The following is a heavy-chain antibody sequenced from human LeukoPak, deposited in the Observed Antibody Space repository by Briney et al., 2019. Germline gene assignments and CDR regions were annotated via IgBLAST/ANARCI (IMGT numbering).Heavy chain of an antibody. D-gene: IGHD6-19*01. CDR1: GFTFSNYW. V-gene: IGHV3-7*01. J-gene: IGHJ4*02. CDR3: TRDGSGWSNY. CDR2: VVQDGSDK. Sequence: GGSLRLSCAASGFTFSNYWMSWVRQAPGKGLEWVANVVQDGSDKYYVDSVKGRFTISRDNAKNSLYLQMNSLRVEDTAVYYCTRDGSGWSNYWGQGTPVTASS.